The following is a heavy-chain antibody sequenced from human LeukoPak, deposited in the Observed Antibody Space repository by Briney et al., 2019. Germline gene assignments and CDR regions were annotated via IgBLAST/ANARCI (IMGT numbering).Heavy chain of an antibody. CDR2: IYTSGST. V-gene: IGHV4-4*07. Sequence: PSETLSLTCTVSGGSISSYYWSWIRQPAGKGLEWIGRIYTSGSTNYSPSLKSRVTISVDTSKNQFSLKLSSVTAADTAVYYCARHRLGSSWDDVFDIWGQGTMVTVSS. D-gene: IGHD6-13*01. CDR1: GGSISSYY. J-gene: IGHJ3*02. CDR3: ARHRLGSSWDDVFDI.